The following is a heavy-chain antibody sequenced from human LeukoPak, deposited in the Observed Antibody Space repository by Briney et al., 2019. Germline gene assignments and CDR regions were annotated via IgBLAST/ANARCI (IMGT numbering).Heavy chain of an antibody. CDR3: ARHEGIVVTPVDY. V-gene: IGHV4-38-2*02. Sequence: SETLSLTCTVSGYSISSGFYWGWIRQPPGKGLEWIGSIYYSGSTYYNPSLKSRVTISVDTSKNQFSLKLSSVTAADTAVYYCARHEGIVVTPVDYWGQGTLVTVSS. D-gene: IGHD3-22*01. J-gene: IGHJ4*02. CDR2: IYYSGST. CDR1: GYSISSGFY.